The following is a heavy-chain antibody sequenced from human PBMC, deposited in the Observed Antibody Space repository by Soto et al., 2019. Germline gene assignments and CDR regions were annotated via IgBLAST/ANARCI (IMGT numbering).Heavy chain of an antibody. CDR3: ARVYMVRGTIIRYFDY. CDR2: IYHSGST. J-gene: IGHJ4*02. V-gene: IGHV4-30-2*01. Sequence: SETLSLTCAVSGGFIIRGGYSWIWIRQPPGKGLEWIGYIYHSGSTYYNPSLKSRVTISVDRSKNQFSLKLSSVTAADTAVYYCARVYMVRGTIIRYFDYWGQGTLVTVS. CDR1: GGFIIRGGYS. D-gene: IGHD3-10*01.